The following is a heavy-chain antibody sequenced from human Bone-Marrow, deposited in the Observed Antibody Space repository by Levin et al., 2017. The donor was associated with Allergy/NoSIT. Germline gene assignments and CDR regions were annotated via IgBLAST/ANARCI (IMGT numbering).Heavy chain of an antibody. CDR2: IFTTGST. CDR3: ARGGNWFDP. V-gene: IGHV4-4*07. Sequence: SETLSLTCLVSGGSNSNYYWSWIRQPAGKGLEWIGNIFTTGSTNYNPSLKNRVTVSMGPSKNQFSLNLTSVTAADTAVYYCARGGNWFDPWGQGTPVTISS. CDR1: GGSNSNYY. J-gene: IGHJ5*02. D-gene: IGHD3-10*01.